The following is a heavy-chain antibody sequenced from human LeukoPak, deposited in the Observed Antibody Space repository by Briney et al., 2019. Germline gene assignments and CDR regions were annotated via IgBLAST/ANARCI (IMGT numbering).Heavy chain of an antibody. CDR2: INPLRGIT. Sequence: ASVPVSCKACGYTFTEYYVHWVRQAPGLGLEGMGLINPLRGITNYAQKFQGRVTMTRDTSTNTVYRELSSLISEDTAVYYCTRTIGDRPVAGLQEKWFDPWGQGILVTVSS. V-gene: IGHV1-46*01. J-gene: IGHJ5*02. D-gene: IGHD6-19*01. CDR3: TRTIGDRPVAGLQEKWFDP. CDR1: GYTFTEYY.